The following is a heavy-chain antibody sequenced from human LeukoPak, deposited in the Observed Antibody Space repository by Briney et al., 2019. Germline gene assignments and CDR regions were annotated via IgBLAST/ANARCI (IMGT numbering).Heavy chain of an antibody. J-gene: IGHJ4*02. CDR3: VRERLDDSSGKALQYFDY. D-gene: IGHD3-22*01. CDR1: GFTFSSYD. Sequence: PGGSLRLSCAASGFTFSSYDFHWVRQATGKGLEWVSAIGTVDDTYYPDSVKGRFTISRENAKNYLYLQMNSLRAGDTAVYYCVRERLDDSSGKALQYFDYWGQGTLVTVSS. CDR2: IGTVDDT. V-gene: IGHV3-13*04.